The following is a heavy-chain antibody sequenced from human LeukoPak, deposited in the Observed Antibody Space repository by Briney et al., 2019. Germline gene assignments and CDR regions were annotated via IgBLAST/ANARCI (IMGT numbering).Heavy chain of an antibody. J-gene: IGHJ4*02. D-gene: IGHD3-22*01. CDR2: IYTSGST. Sequence: PSETLSLTCTVSGGSISSGSYYWSWIRQPAGKGLEWIGRIYTSGSTNYNPSLKSRVTISVDTSKNQFSLKLSSVTAADTAVYYCARLSPGDDSSGYEYYFDYWGQGTLVTVSS. CDR3: ARLSPGDDSSGYEYYFDY. CDR1: GGSISSGSYY. V-gene: IGHV4-61*02.